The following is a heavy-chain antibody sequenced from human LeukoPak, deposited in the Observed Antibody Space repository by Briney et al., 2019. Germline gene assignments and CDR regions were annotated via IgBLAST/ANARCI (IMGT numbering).Heavy chain of an antibody. Sequence: ASVKVSCKTSGYTFPSHGIAWVRQAAGQGLEWLGWINPYNGNTYYAQKVQGTVTMTTDTSATTAYVELRSLRSDDTAVYYCARGNYGALDFWGQGTMVTVSS. CDR3: ARGNYGALDF. D-gene: IGHD3-10*01. J-gene: IGHJ3*01. CDR2: INPYNGNT. CDR1: GYTFPSHG. V-gene: IGHV1-18*01.